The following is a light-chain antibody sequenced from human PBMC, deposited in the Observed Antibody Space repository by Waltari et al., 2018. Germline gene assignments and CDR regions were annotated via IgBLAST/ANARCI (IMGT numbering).Light chain of an antibody. CDR1: QSVSRH. Sequence: EIVLTQSPATLSLSPGERVTLSCRASQSVSRHLAWYQQKPGQAPRLLIYDASNRAPGIPLRFSGSGSGTDFTLTIRSLEPEDFAVYYCQQRSTWPSLTFGGGTKEEIK. V-gene: IGKV3-11*01. CDR3: QQRSTWPSLT. CDR2: DAS. J-gene: IGKJ4*01.